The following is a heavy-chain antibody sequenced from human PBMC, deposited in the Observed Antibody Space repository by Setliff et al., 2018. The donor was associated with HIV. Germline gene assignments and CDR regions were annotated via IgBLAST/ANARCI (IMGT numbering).Heavy chain of an antibody. V-gene: IGHV4-34*01. CDR3: ARDRRSIFGVDTKNWFDP. CDR1: GTSFSDYY. D-gene: IGHD3-3*01. CDR2: VNHGGTT. J-gene: IGHJ5*02. Sequence: SETLSLTCAVYGTSFSDYYWTWIRQPPGKGLEWIGEVNHGGTTNYNTSLKSRVTISGDTSKKQFSLKLSSVTAADTAVYYCARDRRSIFGVDTKNWFDPWGQGTLVTVSS.